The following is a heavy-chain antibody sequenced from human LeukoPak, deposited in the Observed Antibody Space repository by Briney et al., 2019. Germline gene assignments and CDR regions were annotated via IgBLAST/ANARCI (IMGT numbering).Heavy chain of an antibody. D-gene: IGHD2-2*01. CDR1: GYTFTSYG. J-gene: IGHJ5*02. CDR3: ARSSAAKAVNWFDP. Sequence: GASVKVSCKASGYTFTSYGISWVRQAPGQGLEWMGWISAYNGNTNYAQKLQGRVIMTTDTSTSTAYMELRSLRSDDTAVYYCARSSAAKAVNWFDPWGQGTLVAVSS. V-gene: IGHV1-18*01. CDR2: ISAYNGNT.